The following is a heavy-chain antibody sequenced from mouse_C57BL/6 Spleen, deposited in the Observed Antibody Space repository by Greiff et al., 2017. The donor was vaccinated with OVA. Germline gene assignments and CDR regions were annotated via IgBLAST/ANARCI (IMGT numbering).Heavy chain of an antibody. Sequence: EVQLQQSGPELVKPGASVKIPCKASGYTFTDYNMDWVKQSHGKSLEWIGDINPNNGGTIYNQKFKGKATLTVDKSSSTAYMELRSLASGDTASYYCARGRLRLEYYFDYWGQGTTLTVSS. CDR2: INPNNGGT. CDR1: GYTFTDYN. V-gene: IGHV1-18*01. CDR3: ARGRLRLEYYFDY. J-gene: IGHJ2*01. D-gene: IGHD3-2*02.